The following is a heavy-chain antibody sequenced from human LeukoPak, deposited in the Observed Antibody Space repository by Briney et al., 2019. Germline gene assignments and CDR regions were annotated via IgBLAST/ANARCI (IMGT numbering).Heavy chain of an antibody. CDR1: GGSISSYY. V-gene: IGHV4-59*01. D-gene: IGHD3-3*01. Sequence: SETLSLTCTVSGGSISSYYWSWIRQPPGKGLEWIGYIYYSGSTNYNPSLKSQVTISVDTSKNQFSLKLSSVTAADTAVYYCARGQYDFWSGYVDYWGQGTLVTVSS. CDR3: ARGQYDFWSGYVDY. CDR2: IYYSGST. J-gene: IGHJ4*02.